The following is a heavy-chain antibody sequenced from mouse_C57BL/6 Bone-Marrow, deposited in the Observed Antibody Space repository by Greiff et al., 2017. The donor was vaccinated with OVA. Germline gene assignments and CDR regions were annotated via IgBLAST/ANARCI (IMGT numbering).Heavy chain of an antibody. Sequence: EVHLVESGGGLVQPKGSLKLSCAASGFSFNTYAMHWVRQAPGKGFEWVALLSSKSNYYATYYADSVKDRFTISRDDSESMLYLEMNNLKNEETAMYYCVRVLDYWGQGTTLTVSS. J-gene: IGHJ2*01. CDR3: VRVLDY. CDR1: GFSFNTYA. V-gene: IGHV10-1*01. CDR2: LSSKSNYYAT.